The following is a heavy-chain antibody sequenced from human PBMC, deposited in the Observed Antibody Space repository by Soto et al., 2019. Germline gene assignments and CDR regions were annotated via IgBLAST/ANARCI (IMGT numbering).Heavy chain of an antibody. J-gene: IGHJ1*01. Sequence: PSETLSLTCTVSGGSIRLINHYWDWIRQSTGKGLEWIGTIYYSGTTVYNPSLQSRVTMSVDTSKSQFSLKMTSVNAADTAVYICARRAPDGTGRHYLDSWGRRALVTGSS. D-gene: IGHD2-8*02. CDR1: GGSIRLINHY. CDR2: IYYSGTT. CDR3: ARRAPDGTGRHYLDS. V-gene: IGHV4-39*01.